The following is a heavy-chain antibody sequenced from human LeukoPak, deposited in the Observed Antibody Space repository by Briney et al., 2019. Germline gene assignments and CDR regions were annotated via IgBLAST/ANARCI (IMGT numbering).Heavy chain of an antibody. CDR2: IIPIFGTA. CDR3: ATRPRRPGGYYLRLDY. J-gene: IGHJ4*02. CDR1: GGTFSSYA. V-gene: IGHV1-69*05. Sequence: ASVKVSCKASGGTFSSYAISWVRQAPGQGLEWMGGIIPIFGTANYAQKFQGRVTITTDESTSTAYMELSSLRSEDTAVYYCATRPRRPGGYYLRLDYWGQGTLVTVSS. D-gene: IGHD3-3*01.